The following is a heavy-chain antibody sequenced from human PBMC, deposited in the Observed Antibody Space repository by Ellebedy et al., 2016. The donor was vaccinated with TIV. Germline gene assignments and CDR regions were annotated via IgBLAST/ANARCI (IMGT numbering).Heavy chain of an antibody. CDR1: GFTFSSYA. V-gene: IGHV3-30-3*01. CDR3: ASLRGGSYLEELFDY. J-gene: IGHJ4*02. D-gene: IGHD1-26*01. CDR2: ISYDGSNK. Sequence: GGSLRLXXAASGFTFSSYAMHWVRQTPGKGLEWVAVISYDGSNKYYADSVKGRFTISRDNSKNTLYLQMNSLRAEDTAVYYCASLRGGSYLEELFDYWGQGTLVTVSS.